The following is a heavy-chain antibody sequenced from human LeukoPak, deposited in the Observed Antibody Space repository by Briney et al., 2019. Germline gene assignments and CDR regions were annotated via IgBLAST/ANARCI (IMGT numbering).Heavy chain of an antibody. J-gene: IGHJ4*02. CDR1: GFTFDDYA. D-gene: IGHD6-13*01. V-gene: IGHV3-9*01. CDR3: AKGALGAAAAGTFDY. CDR2: ISWNSGSI. Sequence: GRSLRLSSAASGFTFDDYAMHWVRQAPGKGLEWVSGISWNSGSIGYADSVKGRFTISRDNAKNSLYLQMNSLRAEDTALYYCAKGALGAAAAGTFDYWGQGTLVTVSS.